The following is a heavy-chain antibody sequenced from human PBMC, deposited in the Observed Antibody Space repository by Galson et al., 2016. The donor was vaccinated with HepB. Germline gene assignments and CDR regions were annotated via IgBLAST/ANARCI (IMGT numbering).Heavy chain of an antibody. J-gene: IGHJ6*02. V-gene: IGHV3-33*01. D-gene: IGHD2-15*01. CDR2: IWYDATTK. CDR3: GRDRGYCSDHSCYGHGGVDV. Sequence: SLRLSCAGSGFSFSNYGMHWVRQAPGKGLEWGAVIWYDATTKVYVDSVKGRFPISKDNFKNTMDLQMSRLRVEDTAVYYCGRDRGYCSDHSCYGHGGVDVWGQGTTVTVSS. CDR1: GFSFSNYG.